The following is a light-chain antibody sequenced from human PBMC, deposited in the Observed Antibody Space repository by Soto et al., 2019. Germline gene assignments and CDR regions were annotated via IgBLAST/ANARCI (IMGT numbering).Light chain of an antibody. CDR1: QSVSSSY. CDR2: GAS. V-gene: IGKV3-20*01. CDR3: QQFGGSPRT. J-gene: IGKJ1*01. Sequence: EIVLTQSPGTLSLSPGERATLSCRASQSVSSSYLAWYQQKAGQAPRLLIYGASIRATGIPDRFSGSGSGTDFTLNISRLEPEDAAVYYCQQFGGSPRTFGQGTRVEIK.